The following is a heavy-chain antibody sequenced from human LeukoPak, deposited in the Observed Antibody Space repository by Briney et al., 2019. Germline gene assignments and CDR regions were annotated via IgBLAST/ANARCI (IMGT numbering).Heavy chain of an antibody. V-gene: IGHV4-59*08. J-gene: IGHJ5*02. Sequence: PSETLSLTCTVSGGSISPYYWSWIRQPPGKGLEWIGYVYYTWNTDYNPSLKSRVTISVDTSKNQFSLRLSSVTAADPAVYYCARSGSWNAAINYFDPWGQGDLVTVSS. CDR2: VYYTWNT. D-gene: IGHD3-10*01. CDR3: ARSGSWNAAINYFDP. CDR1: GGSISPYY.